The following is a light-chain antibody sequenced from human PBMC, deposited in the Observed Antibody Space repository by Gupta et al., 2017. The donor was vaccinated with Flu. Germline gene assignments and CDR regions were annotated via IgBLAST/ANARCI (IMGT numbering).Light chain of an antibody. CDR3: LQYNTHPWT. Sequence: DIQMTQSPSTLSASVGDRVTITCRARQNINKWLAWYQQKPGKAPLLLIYMASNLDTGVPSRFSGSGSGTQFTLSISSLQPDDFATYYCLQYNTHPWTFGQGTMVEI. CDR1: QNINKW. CDR2: MAS. J-gene: IGKJ1*01. V-gene: IGKV1-5*03.